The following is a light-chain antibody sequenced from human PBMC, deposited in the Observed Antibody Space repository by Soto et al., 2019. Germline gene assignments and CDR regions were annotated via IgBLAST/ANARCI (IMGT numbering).Light chain of an antibody. CDR2: DAS. CDR1: QSISSW. CDR3: QQYNSYLWT. V-gene: IGKV1-5*01. J-gene: IGKJ1*01. Sequence: DIQVTQSPPTLSASVGDRVTITCRASQSISSWLAWYQQKPGKAPKLLIYDASSLESGVPSRFSGSGSGTEFTLTISSLQPDDFATYYCQQYNSYLWTFGQGTKVDIK.